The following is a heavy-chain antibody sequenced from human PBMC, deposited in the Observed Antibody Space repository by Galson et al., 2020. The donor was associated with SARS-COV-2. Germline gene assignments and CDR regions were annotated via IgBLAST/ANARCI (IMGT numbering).Heavy chain of an antibody. Sequence: SETLSLTCTVSGGSISSSSYCWDWIRHPPGKGLEWIGSIYYSGSTYYNPSLKSRVTISLDTSKNQLSLKLSSVTAADTAVYYCAREFLAARGWFDPWGQGTLVTVSS. CDR1: GGSISSSSYC. V-gene: IGHV4-39*07. CDR2: IYYSGST. CDR3: AREFLAARGWFDP. D-gene: IGHD2-15*01. J-gene: IGHJ5*02.